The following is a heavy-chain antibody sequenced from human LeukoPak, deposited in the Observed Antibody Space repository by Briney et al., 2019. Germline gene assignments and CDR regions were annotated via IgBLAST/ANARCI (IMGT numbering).Heavy chain of an antibody. D-gene: IGHD3-10*01. CDR2: ICYSGST. CDR1: GGSISSSIYY. J-gene: IGHJ4*02. CDR3: ARRLGGSGSYYY. V-gene: IGHV4-39*01. Sequence: SETLSLTCSVSGGSISSSIYYWGWIRQPPGKGLEWIGSICYSGSTYYNPSLKSRVTISVDTSKNQFSLKLRSVTAADTAVYYCARRLGGSGSYYYWGQGTLVTVSS.